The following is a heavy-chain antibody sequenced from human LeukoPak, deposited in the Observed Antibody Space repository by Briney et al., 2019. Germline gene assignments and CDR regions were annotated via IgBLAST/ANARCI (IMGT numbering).Heavy chain of an antibody. CDR1: GFTFSTYG. Sequence: PGGSLRLSCAVSGFTFSTYGMHWVRQAPDKGLERVAFISYDGRDTFYVDSVKGRFTISRDNSKNTLYLQMNSLRAEDTAVYYCVRSSGLLHYFDYWGQGTLVTVSS. CDR2: ISYDGRDT. V-gene: IGHV3-30*03. D-gene: IGHD3-22*01. CDR3: VRSSGLLHYFDY. J-gene: IGHJ4*02.